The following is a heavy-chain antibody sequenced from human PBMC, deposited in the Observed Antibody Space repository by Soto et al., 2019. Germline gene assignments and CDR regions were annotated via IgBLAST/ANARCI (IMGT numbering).Heavy chain of an antibody. CDR3: ARAIRDYDFWSGYPGPFDY. D-gene: IGHD3-3*01. CDR2: IYYSGST. V-gene: IGHV4-30-4*01. CDR1: GGSISSGDYY. J-gene: IGHJ4*02. Sequence: QVQLQESGPGLVKPSQTLSLTCTVSGGSISSGDYYWSWIRQPPGKGLEWIGYIYYSGSTYYNPSLKSRVTISVDTSKNQFSLKLSSVTAADTAVYYCARAIRDYDFWSGYPGPFDYWGQGTLVTVSS.